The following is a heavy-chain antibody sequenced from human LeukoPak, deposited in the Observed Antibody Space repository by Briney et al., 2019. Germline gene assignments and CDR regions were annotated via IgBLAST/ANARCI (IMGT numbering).Heavy chain of an antibody. CDR2: IIPIFGTA. J-gene: IGHJ4*02. CDR3: ARGRSGQQLVPPFHY. V-gene: IGHV1-69*13. CDR1: GGTLSSYA. D-gene: IGHD6-13*01. Sequence: SVKVSCKASGGTLSSYAISWVRQAPGQGLEWMGGIIPIFGTANYAQKFQGRVTITADESTSTAYMELSSLRSEDTAVYYCARGRSGQQLVPPFHYWGQGTLVTVSS.